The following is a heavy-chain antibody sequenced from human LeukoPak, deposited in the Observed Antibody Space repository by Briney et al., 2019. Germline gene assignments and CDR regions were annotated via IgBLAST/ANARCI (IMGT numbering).Heavy chain of an antibody. CDR1: AGSIRTTTYY. D-gene: IGHD1-1*01. CDR2: IYHSGST. Sequence: SETLSLTCTVSAGSIRTTTYYWGWIRQPPGKGLGWIATIYHSGSTYYNPSLMSRVTLSVDTSKNQFSLNLTSVIAADTAVYYCARVRWKANYYYDMDVWGKGTTVTVSS. J-gene: IGHJ6*03. V-gene: IGHV4-39*07. CDR3: ARVRWKANYYYDMDV.